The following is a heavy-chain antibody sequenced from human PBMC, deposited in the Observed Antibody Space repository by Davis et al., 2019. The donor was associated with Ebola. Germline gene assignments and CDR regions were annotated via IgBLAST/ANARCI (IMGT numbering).Heavy chain of an antibody. CDR1: GFTFSSYS. CDR3: ARDACNGGSCYNDAFDI. CDR2: ISSSSFHI. J-gene: IGHJ3*02. Sequence: GGSLRLSCAASGFTFSSYSMHWVRQAPGKGLEWVSSISSSSFHIYYADSVKGRFTISRDNAKNSLYLQMNSLRAEDTAVYYCARDACNGGSCYNDAFDIWGQGTMVTVSS. V-gene: IGHV3-21*01. D-gene: IGHD2-15*01.